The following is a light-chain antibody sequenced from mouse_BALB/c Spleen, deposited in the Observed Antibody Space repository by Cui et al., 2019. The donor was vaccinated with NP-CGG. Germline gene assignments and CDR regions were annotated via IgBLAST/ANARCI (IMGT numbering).Light chain of an antibody. J-gene: IGLJ1*01. CDR3: ALWYSNHWV. CDR1: TGAVTTSNY. Sequence: AVLTHESALTTSPGERVTPTCRSSTGAVTTSNYANWVQEKPDHLFTGLIGGTNNRAPGVPARFSGSLIGGKAALTITGAQTEDEAIYFCALWYSNHWVFGGGTKLTVL. CDR2: GTN. V-gene: IGLV1*01.